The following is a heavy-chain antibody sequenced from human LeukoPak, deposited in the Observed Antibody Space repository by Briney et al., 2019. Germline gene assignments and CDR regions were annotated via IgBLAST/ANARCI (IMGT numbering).Heavy chain of an antibody. Sequence: ASVKVSCKASGYTFTSYGISWVRQAPGQGLEWMGWISAYNGNTNYAQKLQGRVTMTTDTSTSTAYMELRSLRSVDTAVYYCARETLTPMITFGGVIVASPGGSDYWGQGTLVTVSS. J-gene: IGHJ4*02. CDR1: GYTFTSYG. V-gene: IGHV1-18*01. CDR3: ARETLTPMITFGGVIVASPGGSDY. CDR2: ISAYNGNT. D-gene: IGHD3-16*02.